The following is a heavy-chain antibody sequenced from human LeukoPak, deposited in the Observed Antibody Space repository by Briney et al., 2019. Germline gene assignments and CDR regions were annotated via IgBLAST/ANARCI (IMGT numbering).Heavy chain of an antibody. D-gene: IGHD2-8*01. CDR1: GGSISSYY. J-gene: IGHJ6*03. Sequence: SETLSLTCTVSGGSISSYYWSWIRQPAGKGLEWIGRIYTSGSTNYNPSLKSRVTMSVDTSKNQFSLKLSSVTAADTAVYYCARPMVYAYYYYMDVWGKGTTVTVSS. V-gene: IGHV4-4*07. CDR2: IYTSGST. CDR3: ARPMVYAYYYYMDV.